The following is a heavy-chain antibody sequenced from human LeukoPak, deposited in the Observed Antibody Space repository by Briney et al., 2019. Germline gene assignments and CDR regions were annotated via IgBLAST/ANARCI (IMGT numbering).Heavy chain of an antibody. J-gene: IGHJ4*02. CDR2: IYYSGST. D-gene: IGHD3-9*01. CDR3: ARVGGTYYDILTGYLTWYYFDY. V-gene: IGHV4-39*07. CDR1: GGSIRSSSYY. Sequence: KPSETLSLTCTVSGGSIRSSSYYWGWIRQPPGKGLEWIGSIYYSGSTYYNLSLKSRVTISVDTSKNQFSLKLSSVTAADTAVYYCARVGGTYYDILTGYLTWYYFDYWGQGTLVTVSS.